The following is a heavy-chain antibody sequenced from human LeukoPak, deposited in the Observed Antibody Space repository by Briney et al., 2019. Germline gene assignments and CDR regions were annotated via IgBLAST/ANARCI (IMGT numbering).Heavy chain of an antibody. V-gene: IGHV4-30-2*01. CDR1: GGSISSGGYY. CDR3: ARGGYDFWSGYFNPFDY. D-gene: IGHD3-3*01. Sequence: PSQTLSLTCTVSGGSISSGGYYWSWIRQPPGKGLEWIGYIYHSGSTYYNPSLKSRVTISVDRSKNQFSLKLSSVTAADTAVYYCARGGYDFWSGYFNPFDYWGQGTLVTVSS. J-gene: IGHJ4*02. CDR2: IYHSGST.